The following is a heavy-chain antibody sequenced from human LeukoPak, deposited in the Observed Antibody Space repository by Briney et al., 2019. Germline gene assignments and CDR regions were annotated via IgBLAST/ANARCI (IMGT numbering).Heavy chain of an antibody. Sequence: GGSLRLSCAASGFTFSSYSMNWVRQAPGKGLEWVSSISSSSSYIYYADSVKGRFTISRDNAKNSLYLQMNSLRAEDTAVYYCARDEYNWNVDAFDIWGQGTMVTVSS. CDR2: ISSSSSYI. V-gene: IGHV3-21*01. CDR3: ARDEYNWNVDAFDI. D-gene: IGHD1-20*01. J-gene: IGHJ3*02. CDR1: GFTFSSYS.